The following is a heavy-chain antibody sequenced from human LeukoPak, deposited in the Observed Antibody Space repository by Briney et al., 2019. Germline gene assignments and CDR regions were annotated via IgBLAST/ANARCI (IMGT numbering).Heavy chain of an antibody. CDR3: ARTTAAGDDY. Sequence: SETLSLTCTVSGGFISSYYWSWIRQPPGKGLVWIGYIYYSGSTNYNPSLKSRVTISVDTSKNQFSLELSSVTAADTAVYYCARTTAAGDDYWGQGTLVTVSS. D-gene: IGHD6-13*01. CDR2: IYYSGST. V-gene: IGHV4-59*01. J-gene: IGHJ4*02. CDR1: GGFISSYY.